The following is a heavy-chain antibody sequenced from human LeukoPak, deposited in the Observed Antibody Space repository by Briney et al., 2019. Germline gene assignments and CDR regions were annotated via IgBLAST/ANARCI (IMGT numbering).Heavy chain of an antibody. CDR3: ARGRPYYDILTGYPFDY. V-gene: IGHV1-2*02. J-gene: IGHJ4*02. D-gene: IGHD3-9*01. Sequence: GASVKVSCKASGYTFTGYYMHWVRQAPGQGLEWMGWINPNSGGTNYAQKFQGRVTMTRDTSISTAYMELSRLRSDDTAVYYCARGRPYYDILTGYPFDYWGQGTLATVSS. CDR2: INPNSGGT. CDR1: GYTFTGYY.